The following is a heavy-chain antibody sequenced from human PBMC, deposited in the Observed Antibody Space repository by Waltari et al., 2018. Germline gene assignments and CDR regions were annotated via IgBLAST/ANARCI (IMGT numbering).Heavy chain of an antibody. D-gene: IGHD2-2*01. J-gene: IGHJ4*02. CDR1: GFTFSSYS. V-gene: IGHV3-21*01. Sequence: EVQLVESGGGLVKPGGSLRLSCAASGFTFSSYSMNWVRQAPGKGLEWFSSISSSRSYIYYADSVKGRFTSARDNAKNSLYLQMNSLRAEDTAVYYCARDAVPAAFDYWGQGTLVTVSS. CDR2: ISSSRSYI. CDR3: ARDAVPAAFDY.